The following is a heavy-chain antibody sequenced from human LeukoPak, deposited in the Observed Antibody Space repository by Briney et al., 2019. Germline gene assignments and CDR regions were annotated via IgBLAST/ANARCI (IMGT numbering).Heavy chain of an antibody. J-gene: IGHJ5*02. V-gene: IGHV1-18*04. CDR2: ISAYNGNT. CDR1: GYTFTSYG. CDR3: VITMVRDGCFDP. D-gene: IGHD3-10*01. Sequence: ASVKVSCKASGYTFTSYGISWVRQAPGQGLEWMGWISAYNGNTNYAQMLQGRVTMTTDTSTSTAYMELRSLRSDDTAVYYCVITMVRDGCFDPWGQGTLVTVSS.